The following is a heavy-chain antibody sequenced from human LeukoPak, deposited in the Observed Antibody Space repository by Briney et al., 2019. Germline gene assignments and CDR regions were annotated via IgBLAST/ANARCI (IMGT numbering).Heavy chain of an antibody. J-gene: IGHJ4*02. D-gene: IGHD3-3*01. CDR3: ASERITDFGVVIPRGFDS. CDR1: GGSISSYY. V-gene: IGHV4-39*07. Sequence: SETLSLTCTVSGGSISSYYWVWIRQPPGKGLEWIGTTYYTGSSFYNPSLKSRVTISVDTSKNQLSLKLSSVTAADTAMYYCASERITDFGVVIPRGFDSWGQGTLVPVSS. CDR2: TYYTGSS.